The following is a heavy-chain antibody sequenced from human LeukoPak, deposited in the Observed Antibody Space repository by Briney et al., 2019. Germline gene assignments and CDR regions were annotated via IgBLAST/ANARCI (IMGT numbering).Heavy chain of an antibody. Sequence: ASVKVSCKASGYTFTGYYMHWVRQAPGQGLEWMGWINPNSGGTNYAQKFQGRVTMTRDTSISTAYMELSRLRSDDTAVYYCARAAHSSGYHDYAFDIWGQGTLVTVSS. J-gene: IGHJ3*02. CDR1: GYTFTGYY. D-gene: IGHD3-22*01. CDR2: INPNSGGT. V-gene: IGHV1-2*02. CDR3: ARAAHSSGYHDYAFDI.